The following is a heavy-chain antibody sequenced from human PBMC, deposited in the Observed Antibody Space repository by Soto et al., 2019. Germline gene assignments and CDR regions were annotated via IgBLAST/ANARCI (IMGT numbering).Heavy chain of an antibody. CDR1: GYSISSGSY. CDR2: IYHGGTT. V-gene: IGHV4-38-2*02. CDR3: ARVHVMVVAGSPFDY. J-gene: IGHJ4*01. D-gene: IGHD6-19*01. Sequence: PSETLSLTCTVPGYSISSGSYWACIRQPPGKGPEWIASIYHGGTTFYNPSLKSRITISVDTSNNQFSLKLTSVTAADTAVYYCARVHVMVVAGSPFDYWGHGTLVTVYS.